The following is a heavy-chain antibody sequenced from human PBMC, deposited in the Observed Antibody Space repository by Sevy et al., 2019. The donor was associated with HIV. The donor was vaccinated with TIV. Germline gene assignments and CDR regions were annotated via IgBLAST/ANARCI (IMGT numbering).Heavy chain of an antibody. CDR1: GFILSNYG. CDR3: AREQGPFDAFDI. Sequence: GGSLRLSCAASGFILSNYGMHWVRQAPGKGLEWVAAIWRDGTNKFYADSVKGRFTFSRDDSKSTLFLQMNSLRADDTAIYYCAREQGPFDAFDIWGQGTMVTVSS. J-gene: IGHJ3*02. V-gene: IGHV3-33*01. CDR2: IWRDGTNK.